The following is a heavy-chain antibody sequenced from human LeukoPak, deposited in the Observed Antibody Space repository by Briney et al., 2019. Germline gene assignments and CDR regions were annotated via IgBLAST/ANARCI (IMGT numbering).Heavy chain of an antibody. V-gene: IGHV3-21*01. CDR3: ARHAYYDFWTRPWHYYYMDV. CDR1: GFTFSTYN. CDR2: ITSTSSYV. D-gene: IGHD3-3*01. J-gene: IGHJ6*03. Sequence: GGSLRLSCEASGFTFSTYNMNWVRQAPGKRLEWVSSITSTSSYVFYADSVKGRFTISRDNAKNSLYLQMNSLRAEDTAVYYCARHAYYDFWTRPWHYYYMDVWGKGTTVTVSS.